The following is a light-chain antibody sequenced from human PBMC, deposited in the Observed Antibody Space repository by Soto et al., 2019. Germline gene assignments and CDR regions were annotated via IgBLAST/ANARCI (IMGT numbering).Light chain of an antibody. CDR2: GAS. CDR3: QQYNNWPPT. CDR1: QSVSSN. Sequence: EIVMTQSPATLSVSPGERATLSCRASQSVSSNLAWYQQKSGQAPRLLIYGASTRATGIPARFSGSGSGTEFTLTISSLQSEDFAVYYCQQYNNWPPTFGQGTKVE. V-gene: IGKV3-15*01. J-gene: IGKJ1*01.